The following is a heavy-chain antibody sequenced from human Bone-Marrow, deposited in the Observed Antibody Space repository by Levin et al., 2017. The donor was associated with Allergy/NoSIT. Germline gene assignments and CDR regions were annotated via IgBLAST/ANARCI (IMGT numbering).Heavy chain of an antibody. J-gene: IGHJ4*02. V-gene: IGHV3-48*04. Sequence: GGSLRLSCAASGFSFSDYSMHWVRQAPGKGLEWVSYISSTGRTKYYADSVKGRFTISRDNAENSLHLQMSSLRVEDTGLYYCTSISGGPDYWGQGTLVTVSS. CDR2: ISSTGRTK. D-gene: IGHD3-16*01. CDR1: GFSFSDYS. CDR3: TSISGGPDY.